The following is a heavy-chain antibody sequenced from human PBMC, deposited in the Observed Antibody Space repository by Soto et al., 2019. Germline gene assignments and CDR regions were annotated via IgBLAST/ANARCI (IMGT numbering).Heavy chain of an antibody. CDR1: GGSFSGYY. V-gene: IGHV4-34*01. J-gene: IGHJ4*02. Sequence: SETLSLTCAVYGGSFSGYYWSWIRQPPGKGLEWIGEINHSGSTNYNPSLKSRVTISVDTSKNQFSLKLSSVTAADTAVYYCARGETVVVFLSPGYYFDYWGQGTLVTVSS. CDR3: ARGETVVVFLSPGYYFDY. CDR2: INHSGST. D-gene: IGHD2-2*01.